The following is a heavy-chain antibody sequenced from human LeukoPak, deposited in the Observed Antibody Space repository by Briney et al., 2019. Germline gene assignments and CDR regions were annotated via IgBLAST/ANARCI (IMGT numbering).Heavy chain of an antibody. J-gene: IGHJ5*02. V-gene: IGHV4-4*07. CDR3: TREQLNYFGP. Sequence: SETLSLTCTVSGGSISSYYWSWIRRPAGKGLEWIGRIYTSGSTNYNPSLKSRVTMSVDRSKNQFSLKLSSVTAADTALYYCTREQLNYFGPWGQGTLVTVSS. D-gene: IGHD2-2*01. CDR1: GGSISSYY. CDR2: IYTSGST.